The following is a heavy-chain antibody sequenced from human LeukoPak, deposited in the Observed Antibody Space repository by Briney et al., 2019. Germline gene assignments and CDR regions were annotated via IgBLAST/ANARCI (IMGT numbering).Heavy chain of an antibody. Sequence: ASVKVSCETSGFPFISYAIIWVRQAPGQGLEWLGWISAYNGYTNYAQNFQGRVTMTTDTSTSTAYMELRSLRSDDTAVYYCAVRELWFGEFKADTFDIWSQGTRVTVSS. J-gene: IGHJ3*02. CDR1: GFPFISYA. CDR2: ISAYNGYT. CDR3: AVRELWFGEFKADTFDI. V-gene: IGHV1-18*01. D-gene: IGHD3-10*01.